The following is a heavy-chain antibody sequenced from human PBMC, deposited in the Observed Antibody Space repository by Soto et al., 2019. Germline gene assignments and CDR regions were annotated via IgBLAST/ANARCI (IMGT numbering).Heavy chain of an antibody. Sequence: SQTLSLTCAISGDSVSSNSAAWNWIRQSPSRGLEWLGRTYYRSRWYNDYAVSVKSRITVNPDTSKNQFSLKLSSVTAADTAVYYCARVLKVIPPALYYYYYMDVWGKGTTVTVSS. CDR3: ARVLKVIPPALYYYYYMDV. J-gene: IGHJ6*03. V-gene: IGHV6-1*01. CDR1: GDSVSSNSAA. CDR2: TYYRSRWYN. D-gene: IGHD3-22*01.